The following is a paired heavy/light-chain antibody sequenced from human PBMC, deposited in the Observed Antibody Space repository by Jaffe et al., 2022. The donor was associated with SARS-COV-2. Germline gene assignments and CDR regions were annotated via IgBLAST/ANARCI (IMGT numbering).Light chain of an antibody. CDR1: SDDVGGYNL. Sequence: QSALTQPASVSGSPGQSITISCTGTSDDVGGYNLVSWYQQYPGKAPKLMIYDVTKRPSGVSNRFSGSKSGNTASLTISGLQAEDEGDYYCSSATSSITLLFGGGTKVTVL. J-gene: IGLJ2*01. V-gene: IGLV2-14*03. CDR2: DVT. CDR3: SSATSSITLL.
Heavy chain of an antibody. D-gene: IGHD3-10*01. J-gene: IGHJ4*02. Sequence: QITLKESGPTLVKPTQTLTLTCTFSGFSVSTHGVGVGWFRQPPGAALEWLSAVYWNDVKRYSPFLGTRLTVSKDTCKNQVVLTMTDMDPVDTATYYCAHTMYASGSYYYFDFWGQGTLVTVSS. CDR3: AHTMYASGSYYYFDF. CDR2: VYWNDVK. CDR1: GFSVSTHGVG. V-gene: IGHV2-5*01.